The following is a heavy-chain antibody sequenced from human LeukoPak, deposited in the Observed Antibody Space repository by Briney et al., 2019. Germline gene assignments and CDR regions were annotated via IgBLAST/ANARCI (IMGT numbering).Heavy chain of an antibody. Sequence: PGGSLRLSCAASGFTFSSYAMSWVRQAPGKGLEWVSAISGSGGSTYYADSVKGRFTISRDNSKNTLYLQMNSLRAEDTAVYYCARDGIGRAALRALPFYFDYWGQGTLVTVSS. CDR3: ARDGIGRAALRALPFYFDY. J-gene: IGHJ4*02. CDR1: GFTFSSYA. V-gene: IGHV3-23*01. CDR2: ISGSGGST. D-gene: IGHD1-26*01.